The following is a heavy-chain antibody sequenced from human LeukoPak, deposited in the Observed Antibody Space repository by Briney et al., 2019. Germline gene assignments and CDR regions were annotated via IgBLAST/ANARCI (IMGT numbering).Heavy chain of an antibody. Sequence: PAGTLSLTCAVSSGSISSNNWWSWVRQPPGKGLEWIGEIYHSGSTNYNPSLKSRVTISVDKSKNPFSLKLSSVTAADTAVYYCARDPGYCSGGSCYSSGIDYWGQGTLVTVSS. CDR3: ARDPGYCSGGSCYSSGIDY. CDR2: IYHSGST. D-gene: IGHD2-15*01. J-gene: IGHJ4*02. V-gene: IGHV4-4*02. CDR1: SGSISSNNW.